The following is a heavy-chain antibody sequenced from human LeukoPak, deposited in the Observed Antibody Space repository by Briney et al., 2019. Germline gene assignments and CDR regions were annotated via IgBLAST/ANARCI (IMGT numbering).Heavy chain of an antibody. J-gene: IGHJ4*02. CDR1: GGSISSGGYY. D-gene: IGHD6-13*01. CDR2: IYYSGST. CDR3: ARDARIAAAGFSRGVDY. V-gene: IGHV4-31*03. Sequence: SETLSLTCTVSGGSISSGGYYWSWTRQHPGKGLEWIGYIYYSGSTYYNPSLKSRVTTSVDTSKNQFSLKLSSVTAADTAVYYCARDARIAAAGFSRGVDYWGQGTLVTVSS.